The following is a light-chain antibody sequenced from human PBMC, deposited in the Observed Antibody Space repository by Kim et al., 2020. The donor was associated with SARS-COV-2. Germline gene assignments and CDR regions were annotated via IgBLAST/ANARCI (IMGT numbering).Light chain of an antibody. CDR3: QQSHDKPR. CDR2: TAS. V-gene: IGKV1-39*01. Sequence: DTQMTQSPSSLSASVGDTITITCRASQTIARYVNWYQQKPGTAPKLLIYTASTLRSGVPSRFSGSASGTEFTLTITDLQPEDFATYYCQQSHDKPRFGGGTKVDIK. CDR1: QTIARY. J-gene: IGKJ4*01.